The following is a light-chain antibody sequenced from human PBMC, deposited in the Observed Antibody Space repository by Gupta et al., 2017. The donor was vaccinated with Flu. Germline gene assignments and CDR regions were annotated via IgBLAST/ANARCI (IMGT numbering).Light chain of an antibody. Sequence: TTTSTCGGSNIGGKSVHCYQQKAAQAPVVFFYDDNDRPLGIPDRFSASNSGNTATLTISRVEAGEEAAYFCHVWDDSRYPSAVLGGGTKLTVL. CDR2: DDN. CDR3: HVWDDSRYPSAV. J-gene: IGLJ3*02. CDR1: NIGGKS. V-gene: IGLV3-21*02.